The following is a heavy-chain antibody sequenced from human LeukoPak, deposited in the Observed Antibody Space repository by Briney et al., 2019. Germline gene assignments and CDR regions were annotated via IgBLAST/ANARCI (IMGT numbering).Heavy chain of an antibody. J-gene: IGHJ4*02. V-gene: IGHV4-59*01. Sequence: SETLSLTCTVSGGSTSGDYWSWIRQSPGKGLEWIAYIHSSGSTSYNPSLKSRVTISVDTSKNEFSLKLTSVNAADTAVYYCARDRPGGSSLDYWGQGILVTVSS. CDR3: ARDRPGGSSLDY. D-gene: IGHD6-13*01. CDR1: GGSTSGDY. CDR2: IHSSGST.